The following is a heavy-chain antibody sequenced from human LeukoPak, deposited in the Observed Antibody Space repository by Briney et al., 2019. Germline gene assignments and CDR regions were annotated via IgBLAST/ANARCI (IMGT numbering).Heavy chain of an antibody. D-gene: IGHD5-24*01. CDR2: IRYDGSEK. CDR3: ARSTRARYFDL. CDR1: GFTFSIYG. Sequence: GGSLRLSCAASGFTFSIYGMHWVRQAPGKGLEWVAYIRYDGSEKYYAESLKGRFTISRDNSKNTLYLQMNSLRAEDTALYYCARSTRARYFDLWGQGTLVTVSS. V-gene: IGHV3-30*02. J-gene: IGHJ5*02.